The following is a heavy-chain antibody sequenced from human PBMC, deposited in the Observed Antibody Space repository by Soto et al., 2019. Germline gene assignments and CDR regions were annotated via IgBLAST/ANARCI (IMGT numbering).Heavy chain of an antibody. Sequence: QVQLVESGGGVVQPGRSLRLSCAASGFTFNTYGMHWVRQAPGKGLEWVAVIWYDGSNKYYADFVKGRFTISRDNSKNTLYRQMNSLRAEETAVYYCARGPLEPLVDYWGQGTLVTVSS. D-gene: IGHD1-26*01. J-gene: IGHJ4*02. CDR1: GFTFNTYG. V-gene: IGHV3-33*01. CDR3: ARGPLEPLVDY. CDR2: IWYDGSNK.